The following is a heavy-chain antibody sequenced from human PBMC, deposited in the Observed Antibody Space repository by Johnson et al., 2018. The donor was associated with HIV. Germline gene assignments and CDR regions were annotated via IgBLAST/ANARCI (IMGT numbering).Heavy chain of an antibody. D-gene: IGHD6-19*01. CDR3: AKADSSGWWALDI. CDR1: GFTFSDYY. Sequence: VQLVESGGGLVKPGGSLRLSCAASGFTFSDYYMTWIRQTPGKGLEWVSYISSSGTTVYYAGSVKGRFSISRDNTKNSVSLQMNRLRADDTAVYYCAKADSSGWWALDIWGLGAMVTGSS. J-gene: IGHJ3*02. V-gene: IGHV3-11*04. CDR2: ISSSGTTV.